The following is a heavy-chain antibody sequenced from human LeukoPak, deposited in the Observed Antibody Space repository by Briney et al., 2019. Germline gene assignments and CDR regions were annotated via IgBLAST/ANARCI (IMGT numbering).Heavy chain of an antibody. CDR3: ARDYSSGWYSQGDYFDY. Sequence: RASVKVSCKASGCTFTSYDINWVRQATGQGLEWMGWMNPNSGNTGYAQKFQGRVTMTRNTSISTAYMELSSLRSEDTAVYYCARDYSSGWYSQGDYFDYWGQGTLVTVSS. V-gene: IGHV1-8*01. J-gene: IGHJ4*02. CDR1: GCTFTSYD. CDR2: MNPNSGNT. D-gene: IGHD6-19*01.